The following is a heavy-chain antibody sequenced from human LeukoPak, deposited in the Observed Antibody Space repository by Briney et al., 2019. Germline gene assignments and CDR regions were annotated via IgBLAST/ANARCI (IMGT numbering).Heavy chain of an antibody. CDR1: GGSISSSSYY. Sequence: PSETLSLTCTVSGGSISSSSYYWGWIRQPPGKGLEWIGSIYYSGSTYYNPSLKSRVTISVDTSKNQFSLKLSSVTAADTAVYYCARGSTTVRRVAFDIWGQGTMVTVSS. D-gene: IGHD4-17*01. V-gene: IGHV4-39*07. CDR3: ARGSTTVRRVAFDI. J-gene: IGHJ3*02. CDR2: IYYSGST.